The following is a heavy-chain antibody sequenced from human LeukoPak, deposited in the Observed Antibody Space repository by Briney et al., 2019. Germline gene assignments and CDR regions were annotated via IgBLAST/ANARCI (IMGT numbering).Heavy chain of an antibody. D-gene: IGHD5-18*01. CDR2: INSDGSIT. Sequence: GGSLRLSCAASGFTFSSYWMHWVRQAPGKGLVWVSHINSDGSITSYADSVKGRFTISRDDAKNTLYLQMNSLRAEDTAVYYCARDAVDTANAVWGQGTTVTVSS. CDR3: ARDAVDTANAV. V-gene: IGHV3-74*01. CDR1: GFTFSSYW. J-gene: IGHJ6*02.